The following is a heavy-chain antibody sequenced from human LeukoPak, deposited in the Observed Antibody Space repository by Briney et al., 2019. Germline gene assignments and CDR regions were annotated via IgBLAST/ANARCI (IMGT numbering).Heavy chain of an antibody. CDR3: ARDRYPYDSSGYHDY. Sequence: GASVKVSCKASGYTFTGYYMHWVRQAPGQGLEWMGWINPNSGGTNYAQKFQGRVTMTRDTSISTAYMEPSRLRSDDTAVYYCARDRYPYDSSGYHDYWGQGTLVTVSS. CDR1: GYTFTGYY. V-gene: IGHV1-2*02. D-gene: IGHD3-22*01. J-gene: IGHJ4*02. CDR2: INPNSGGT.